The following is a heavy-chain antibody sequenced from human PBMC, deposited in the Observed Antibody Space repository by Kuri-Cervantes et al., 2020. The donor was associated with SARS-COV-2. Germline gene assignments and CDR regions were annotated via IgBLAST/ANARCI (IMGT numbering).Heavy chain of an antibody. CDR1: GFTFNNYA. D-gene: IGHD2-21*01. CDR2: TSYDGTNK. Sequence: GESLKISCAASGFTFNNYAMHWVHQTPGEGLEWVAITSYDGTNKYYAESVKGRFTISRDNSKNTLYLQMNNMRREDTAVYFCARGRVGVQDFWGQGTLVTVSS. CDR3: ARGRVGVQDF. V-gene: IGHV3-30-3*01. J-gene: IGHJ4*02.